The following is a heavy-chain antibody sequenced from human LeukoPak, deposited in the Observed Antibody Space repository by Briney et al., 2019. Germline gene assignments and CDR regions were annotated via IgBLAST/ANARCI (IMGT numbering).Heavy chain of an antibody. D-gene: IGHD6-13*01. CDR1: GYSFTTYW. V-gene: IGHV5-51*01. J-gene: IGHJ4*02. Sequence: GESLKISCKGSGYSFTTYWIGWVRQMPGKGLEWMGIIYPGDSDTRYSPSFQGHVTISADKSINTAYLQWSSLKASDTAMYYRATSDSSWLHFDYWGQGTLVTVSS. CDR3: ATSDSSWLHFDY. CDR2: IYPGDSDT.